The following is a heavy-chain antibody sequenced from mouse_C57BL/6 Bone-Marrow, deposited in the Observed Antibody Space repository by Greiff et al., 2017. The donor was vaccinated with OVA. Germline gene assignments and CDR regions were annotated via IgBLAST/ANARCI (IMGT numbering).Heavy chain of an antibody. CDR2: ISSGGSYT. D-gene: IGHD1-1*01. Sequence: EVKLVESGGDLVKPGGSLKLSCAASGFTFSSYGMSWVRQTPDKRLEWVATISSGGSYTYYPDSVKGRFTISRDNAKNTLYLQMSSLKSEDTAMYYCARHPYYGSSFAMGYWGQGTSVTVSS. CDR3: ARHPYYGSSFAMGY. V-gene: IGHV5-6*01. J-gene: IGHJ4*01. CDR1: GFTFSSYG.